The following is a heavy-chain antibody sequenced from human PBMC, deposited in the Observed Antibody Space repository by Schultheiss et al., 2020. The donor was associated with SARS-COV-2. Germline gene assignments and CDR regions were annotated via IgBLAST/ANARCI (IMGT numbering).Heavy chain of an antibody. V-gene: IGHV3-30-3*01. Sequence: GGSLRLSCAASGFTFSSYAMHWVRQAPGKGLEWVAVISYDGSNKYYADSVKGRFTISRDNSKNTLYLQMNSLRAEDTAVYYCAKSYSGSYVPPYFDYWGQGTLVTVSS. CDR2: ISYDGSNK. D-gene: IGHD1-26*01. CDR1: GFTFSSYA. CDR3: AKSYSGSYVPPYFDY. J-gene: IGHJ4*02.